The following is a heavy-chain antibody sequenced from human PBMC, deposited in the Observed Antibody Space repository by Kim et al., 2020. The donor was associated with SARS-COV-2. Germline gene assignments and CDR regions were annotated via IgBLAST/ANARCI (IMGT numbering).Heavy chain of an antibody. CDR3: ARGRGTVTTRYFNL. Sequence: GVSLRLSCAASGFTFSGHTMHWVRQAPGKGLEHVSAISNFGGSTYYADSVKGRFTISRDNSKNTLYLQMGSLRAEDMAVYYCARGRGTVTTRYFNLWGRG. J-gene: IGHJ2*01. D-gene: IGHD4-17*01. CDR2: ISNFGGST. CDR1: GFTFSGHT. V-gene: IGHV3-64*02.